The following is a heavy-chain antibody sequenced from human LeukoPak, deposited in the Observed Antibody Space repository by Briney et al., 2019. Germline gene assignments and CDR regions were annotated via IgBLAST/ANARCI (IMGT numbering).Heavy chain of an antibody. V-gene: IGHV3-48*02. D-gene: IGHD2-2*01. Sequence: GGSLRLSCAASGFTFSSYSMNWVRQAPGKGLEWVSYISSSSTINYADSVKGRFTISRDNAKNSLYLQMNSLRDEDTAVYYCARVYCSSTSCYNLDAFDIWGQGTMVTVSS. CDR3: ARVYCSSTSCYNLDAFDI. CDR2: ISSSSTI. CDR1: GFTFSSYS. J-gene: IGHJ3*02.